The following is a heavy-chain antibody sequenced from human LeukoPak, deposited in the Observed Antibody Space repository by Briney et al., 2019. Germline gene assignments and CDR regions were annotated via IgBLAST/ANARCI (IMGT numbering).Heavy chain of an antibody. V-gene: IGHV5-51*01. Sequence: GESLKISCKGLGYSFSSYWSAWVRQRPGKGLEWMGIIYPGGSETRYDPSFEGQVTISADKSICTAYLQWSSLKASDTAMYYCARRGDSYGRFDYWGQGILVTVSS. D-gene: IGHD5-18*01. CDR3: ARRGDSYGRFDY. CDR1: GYSFSSYW. CDR2: IYPGGSET. J-gene: IGHJ4*02.